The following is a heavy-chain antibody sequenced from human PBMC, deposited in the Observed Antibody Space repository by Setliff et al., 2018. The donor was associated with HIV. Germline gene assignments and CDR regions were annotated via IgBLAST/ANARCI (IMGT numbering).Heavy chain of an antibody. J-gene: IGHJ6*02. CDR2: ISGRSRYI. CDR3: ARDCRVGWVFTYGMDV. CDR1: GFNFNEHY. Sequence: GSLRLSCTASGFNFNEHYINWIRQAPGKGLAWVSYISGRSRYINYADAVKGRFRISRDNAKNSVYLQMDSLRAEDTAVYYCARDCRVGWVFTYGMDVWGQGTLVTVSS. V-gene: IGHV3-11*05. D-gene: IGHD2-15*01.